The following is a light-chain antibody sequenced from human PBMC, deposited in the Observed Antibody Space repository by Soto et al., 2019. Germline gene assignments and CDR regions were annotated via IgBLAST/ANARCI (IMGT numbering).Light chain of an antibody. CDR2: GAS. Sequence: IVMTQSPATLSVYPGERATLSCRDSQSVKSSLAWYQHKPGQVPRLLIYGASTRANSVPVRFSGSGSGTDFNLTISSLQAEDVAVYYCQHYNQWPPFTFGPGTKVDIK. V-gene: IGKV3-15*01. CDR1: QSVKSS. J-gene: IGKJ3*01. CDR3: QHYNQWPPFT.